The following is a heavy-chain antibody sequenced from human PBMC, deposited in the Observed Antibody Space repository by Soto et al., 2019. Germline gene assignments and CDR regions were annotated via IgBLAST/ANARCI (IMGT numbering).Heavy chain of an antibody. D-gene: IGHD3-3*01. CDR2: ITSSGSNM. CDR1: GFAFSSYQ. Sequence: EVQLVESGGGVVQPGGSLRLSCAASGFAFSSYQMNWVRQAPGKGLEWISYITSSGSNMYYADSVKGRFTISRDNAENSLYLQMNSLRPEDTAVYHCERDRVTTFGVVVFDYWGQGTLVSVSS. J-gene: IGHJ4*02. CDR3: ERDRVTTFGVVVFDY. V-gene: IGHV3-48*03.